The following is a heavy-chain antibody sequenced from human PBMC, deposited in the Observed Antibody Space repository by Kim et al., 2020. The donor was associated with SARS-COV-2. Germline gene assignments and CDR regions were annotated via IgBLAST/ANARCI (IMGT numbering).Heavy chain of an antibody. CDR2: IYYSGST. J-gene: IGHJ6*02. D-gene: IGHD6-19*01. Sequence: SETLSLTCTVSGGSISSSSYYWGWHRQPPGQGLEWIGSIYYSGSTYYNPSIKSRVTISVDTTKNQFSLKLSSVTAADTAVYYCARRSGGWRNYGMDVWGQGTTVTVSS. V-gene: IGHV4-39*01. CDR3: ARRSGGWRNYGMDV. CDR1: GGSISSSSYY.